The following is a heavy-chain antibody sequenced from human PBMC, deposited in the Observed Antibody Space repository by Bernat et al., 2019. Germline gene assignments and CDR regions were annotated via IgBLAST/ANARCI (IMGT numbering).Heavy chain of an antibody. CDR2: IYYSGST. CDR3: ATREEIGLQYYFDY. V-gene: IGHV4-39*01. CDR1: GGSISSSSYY. J-gene: IGHJ4*02. Sequence: QLQLQESGPGLVKPSETLSLTCTVSGGSISSSSYYWGWIRQPPGKGLEWIGSIYYSGSTYYNPSLKSRVTISVDTSKNQFSLKLSSVTAADTAVYYCATREEIGLQYYFDYWGQGTLVTVSS. D-gene: IGHD2/OR15-2a*01.